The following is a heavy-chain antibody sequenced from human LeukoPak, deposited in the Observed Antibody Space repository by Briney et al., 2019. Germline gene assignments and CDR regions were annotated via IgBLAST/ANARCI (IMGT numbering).Heavy chain of an antibody. Sequence: GGSLRLSCAASGFNFVNYAMHWVRQVPGKGLDWVALISYDGSFQSYADSVKGRFTISRDSSTNTVSLQMNSLRDEDTAMYYCAREIRGYYAAYWGQGILVTVSS. J-gene: IGHJ4*02. CDR3: AREIRGYYAAY. V-gene: IGHV3-30*04. D-gene: IGHD3-3*01. CDR1: GFNFVNYA. CDR2: ISYDGSFQ.